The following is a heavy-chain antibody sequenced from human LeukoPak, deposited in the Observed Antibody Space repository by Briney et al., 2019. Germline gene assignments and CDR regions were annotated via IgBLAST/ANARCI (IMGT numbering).Heavy chain of an antibody. V-gene: IGHV4-34*01. CDR1: GFTFSTYD. Sequence: GSLRLSCAASGFTFSTYDMNWVRQAPGKGLEWIGEINHSGSTNYNPSLKSRVTISVDTSKNQFSLKLSSVTAADTAVYYCAREKSRYGSGSYYKISTARRFDYWGQGTLVTVSS. D-gene: IGHD3-10*01. CDR2: INHSGST. J-gene: IGHJ4*02. CDR3: AREKSRYGSGSYYKISTARRFDY.